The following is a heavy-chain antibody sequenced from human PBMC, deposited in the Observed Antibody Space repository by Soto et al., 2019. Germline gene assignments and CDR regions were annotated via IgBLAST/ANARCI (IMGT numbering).Heavy chain of an antibody. CDR1: GFTFSTYA. CDR2: ITGSGGST. D-gene: IGHD6-6*01. CDR3: EQPVAIATRSAFDI. J-gene: IGHJ3*02. V-gene: IGHV3-23*01. Sequence: EVQLLESGGGLVQPGGFLRLSCAASGFTFSTYAMSWLRQAPGKGLEWVSAITGSGGSTYYADSVKGRFTISRDNSKNTLYLQMNSLRAEDTAVYYCEQPVAIATRSAFDIWGQGTMVTVSS.